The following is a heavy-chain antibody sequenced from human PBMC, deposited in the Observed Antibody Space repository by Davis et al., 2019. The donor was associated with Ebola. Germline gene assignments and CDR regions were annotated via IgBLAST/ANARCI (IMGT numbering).Heavy chain of an antibody. Sequence: GSLRLSCSVSGFSVTNGYYWGWIRQPPGKGLEWIGSIHNTGNTYYNPSLKSRVTISIDTSNNQFSLKLSSVTAADTAVFYCARNPHIEVNRVATIYWFDPWGPGTLVTVSS. CDR1: GFSVTNGYY. D-gene: IGHD5-12*01. V-gene: IGHV4-38-2*02. CDR3: ARNPHIEVNRVATIYWFDP. CDR2: IHNTGNT. J-gene: IGHJ5*02.